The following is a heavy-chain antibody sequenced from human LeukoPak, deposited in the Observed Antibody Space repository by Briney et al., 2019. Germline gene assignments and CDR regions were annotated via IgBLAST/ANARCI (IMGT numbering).Heavy chain of an antibody. CDR2: IWYDGSNK. CDR1: GFSFSSYG. V-gene: IGHV3-33*01. Sequence: PGGSLRLSCAASGFSFSSYGIQWVRQAPGKGLEWVAGIWYDGSNKYYADSVKGRFTISRDNSKNTLYLQMNSLRAEDTAVYYCARAAGESYFDYWGQGTLGTVSS. D-gene: IGHD3-10*01. J-gene: IGHJ4*02. CDR3: ARAAGESYFDY.